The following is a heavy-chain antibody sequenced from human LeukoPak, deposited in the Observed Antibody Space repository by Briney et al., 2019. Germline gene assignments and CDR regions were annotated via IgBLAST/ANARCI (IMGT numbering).Heavy chain of an antibody. Sequence: GSLRLSCAASGFTVSSNYMSWIRQPAGKGLEWIGRIYTSGSTNYSPSLKSRVTISVDTSKNQFSLKLSSVTAADTAVYYCAKEVDFGVVPNWFDPWGQGTLVTVSS. V-gene: IGHV4-4*07. CDR1: GFTVSSNY. CDR3: AKEVDFGVVPNWFDP. D-gene: IGHD3-3*01. J-gene: IGHJ5*02. CDR2: IYTSGST.